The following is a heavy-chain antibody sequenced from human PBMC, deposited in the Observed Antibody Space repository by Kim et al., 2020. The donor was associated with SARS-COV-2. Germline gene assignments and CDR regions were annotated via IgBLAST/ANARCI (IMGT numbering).Heavy chain of an antibody. CDR3: AKESSGKTGTHFDY. CDR1: GFTFSSYA. J-gene: IGHJ4*02. CDR2: IYSGGSRT. D-gene: IGHD1-7*01. Sequence: GGSLRLSCAASGFTFSSYAMNWVRQAPGKGLEWVSVIYSGGSRTYYADSVKGRFTISRDNSKNTLYLQMNSLRADDTAVFYCAKESSGKTGTHFDYWGQGTLVTVSS. V-gene: IGHV3-23*03.